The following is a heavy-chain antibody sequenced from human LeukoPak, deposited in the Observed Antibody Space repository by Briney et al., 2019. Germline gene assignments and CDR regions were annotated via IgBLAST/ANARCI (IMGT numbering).Heavy chain of an antibody. Sequence: GGSLRLSCAASGFTFDDYAMHWVRQAPGKGLEWVSLISGDGGSTYYADSVKGRFTISRDNSKNSLYLQMNSLRTEDTALYYCAKDMGDIVVVPAAENWFDPWGQGTLVTVSS. J-gene: IGHJ5*02. V-gene: IGHV3-43*02. CDR3: AKDMGDIVVVPAAENWFDP. D-gene: IGHD2-2*01. CDR1: GFTFDDYA. CDR2: ISGDGGST.